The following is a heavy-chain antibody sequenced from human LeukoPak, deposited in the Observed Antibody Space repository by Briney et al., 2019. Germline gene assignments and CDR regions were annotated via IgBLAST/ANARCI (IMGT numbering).Heavy chain of an antibody. CDR3: AKEYCGGGRCNDDFFDY. D-gene: IGHD2-15*01. Sequence: PGRSLRLSCAASGFTFSSYGMHWVRQAPGKGLEWVAVISYDENTKYYADSVKGRFTISRDNSKNTLYLQMNSPRADDTAVYYCAKEYCGGGRCNDDFFDYWGQGTLVTVSS. J-gene: IGHJ4*02. CDR2: ISYDENTK. V-gene: IGHV3-30*18. CDR1: GFTFSSYG.